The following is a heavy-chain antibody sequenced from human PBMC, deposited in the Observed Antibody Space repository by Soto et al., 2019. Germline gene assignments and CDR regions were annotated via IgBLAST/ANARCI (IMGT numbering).Heavy chain of an antibody. Sequence: ASVKVSCNASGYTFIGHYMHWVRHDTGKGREYLGGVKSDNGAGYSASKFQGRVTFTRDPSTTTAYMELSGLRSDDAAVYFCALYLCHLSSWSACPKFRLDFWGQGTTVTVSS. CDR3: ALYLCHLSSWSACPKFRLDF. V-gene: IGHV1-2*02. CDR1: GYTFIGHY. CDR2: VKSDNGAG. J-gene: IGHJ6*02. D-gene: IGHD3-10*01.